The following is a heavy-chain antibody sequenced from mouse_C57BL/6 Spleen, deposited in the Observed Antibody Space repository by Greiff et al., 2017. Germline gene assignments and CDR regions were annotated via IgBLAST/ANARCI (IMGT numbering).Heavy chain of an antibody. V-gene: IGHV1-80*01. J-gene: IGHJ1*03. CDR2: IYPGDGDT. CDR3: ASHYYYGSSPWYFDV. D-gene: IGHD1-1*01. Sequence: VQLQQSGAELVKPGASVKISCKASGYAFSSYWMNWVKQRPGKGLEWIGQIYPGDGDTNYNGKFKGKATLTADKSSSTAYMQLSSLTSEDSAVYFCASHYYYGSSPWYFDVWGTGTTVTVSS. CDR1: GYAFSSYW.